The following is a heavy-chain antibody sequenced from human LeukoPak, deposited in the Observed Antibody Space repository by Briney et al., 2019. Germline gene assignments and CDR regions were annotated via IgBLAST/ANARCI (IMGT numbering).Heavy chain of an antibody. CDR2: ISSSSSYI. CDR3: ARDAAPRYSSSPSSFDY. Sequence: GGSLRLSCAASGFTFSSYSMNWVRQAPGKGLEWVSSISSSSSYIYYADSVKGRFTISRDNAKNSLYLQMNSLRAEDAAVYYCARDAAPRYSSSPSSFDYWGQGTLVTVSS. V-gene: IGHV3-21*01. CDR1: GFTFSSYS. J-gene: IGHJ4*02. D-gene: IGHD6-6*01.